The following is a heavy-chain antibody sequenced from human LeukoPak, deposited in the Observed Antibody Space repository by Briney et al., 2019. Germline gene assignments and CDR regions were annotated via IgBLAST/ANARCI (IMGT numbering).Heavy chain of an antibody. CDR3: ARDRVRGNSNPFFDY. V-gene: IGHV4-61*01. CDR1: GGSVSSGNFY. J-gene: IGHJ4*02. D-gene: IGHD4-11*01. CDR2: IYYSGST. Sequence: SETLSLTCTVSGGSVSSGNFYWSWIRQPPGKGLEWIGYIYYSGSTNYNPSFKSRVTISVDTSKNQFSLKLSSVTAADTAVYYCARDRVRGNSNPFFDYWGQGTLVTVSS.